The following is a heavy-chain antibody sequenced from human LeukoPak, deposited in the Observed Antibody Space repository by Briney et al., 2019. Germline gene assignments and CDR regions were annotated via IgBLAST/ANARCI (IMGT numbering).Heavy chain of an antibody. D-gene: IGHD6-19*01. CDR2: INHSGST. J-gene: IGHJ5*02. V-gene: IGHV4-34*01. CDR1: GGSFSGYY. CDR3: AREPRYSSGWYGGFWFDP. Sequence: TSETLSLTCAVYGGSFSGYYWSWIRQPPGKGLEWIGEINHSGSTNYNPSLKSRVTISVDTSKNQFSLKLSSVTAADTAVYYCAREPRYSSGWYGGFWFDPWGQGTLVTVSP.